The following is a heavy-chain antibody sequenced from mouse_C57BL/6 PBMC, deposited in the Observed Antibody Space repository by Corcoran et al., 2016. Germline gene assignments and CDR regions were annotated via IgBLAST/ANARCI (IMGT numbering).Heavy chain of an antibody. V-gene: IGHV1-80*01. Sequence: QVQLQQSGAELVKPGASVKISCKASGYAFSSYWMNWVKQRPGKGLEWIGQIYPGDGDTNYNGKFKGKATLTADKSSSTAYMQLSSLTSEDSAVYFCARGDYRGGYWYFDVWGTGTTVTVSS. J-gene: IGHJ1*03. CDR2: IYPGDGDT. D-gene: IGHD2-12*01. CDR1: GYAFSSYW. CDR3: ARGDYRGGYWYFDV.